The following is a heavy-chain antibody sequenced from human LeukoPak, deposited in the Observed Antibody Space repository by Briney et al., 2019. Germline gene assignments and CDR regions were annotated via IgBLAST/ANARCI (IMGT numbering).Heavy chain of an antibody. CDR3: ARDTKDIVVVPAAMGEYYYYYHMDV. J-gene: IGHJ6*03. Sequence: SQTLSLTRTVSAGSISSGGYYWSWIRQHLGKGLEWIAYIYYSGSTYYNPSLKSRVTISVDTSKNQFSLKLSSVTPADTAVYYCARDTKDIVVVPAAMGEYYYYYHMDVWGKGTTVSVSS. CDR1: AGSISSGGYY. D-gene: IGHD2-2*01. CDR2: IYYSGST. V-gene: IGHV4-31*02.